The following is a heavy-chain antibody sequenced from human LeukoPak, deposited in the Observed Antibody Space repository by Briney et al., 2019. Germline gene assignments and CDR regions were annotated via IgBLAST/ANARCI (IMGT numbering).Heavy chain of an antibody. CDR3: ARGRITIFGVVNPPY. CDR2: IYYSGST. Sequence: PSETLSLTCTVSGGSISSSSYYWGWIRQPPGKGLEWIGSIYYSGSTYYNPSLKSRVTISVDTSKNQFSLKLSSVTAADTAVYYCARGRITIFGVVNPPYWGQGTLVTVSS. J-gene: IGHJ4*02. V-gene: IGHV4-39*01. CDR1: GGSISSSSYY. D-gene: IGHD3-3*01.